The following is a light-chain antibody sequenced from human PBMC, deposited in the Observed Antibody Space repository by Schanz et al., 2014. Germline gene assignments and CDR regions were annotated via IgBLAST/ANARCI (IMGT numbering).Light chain of an antibody. CDR2: SND. V-gene: IGLV1-44*01. Sequence: QSVLTQPPSASGTPGQRVTISCSGNSSNLVHNYVYWYQQLPGTAPKLLIHSNDQRPSGVPDRFSGSKSGTSASLAISGLQSEDEAHYYCAAWDDSLNGHVVFGGGTKLTVL. J-gene: IGLJ2*01. CDR1: SSNLVHNY. CDR3: AAWDDSLNGHVV.